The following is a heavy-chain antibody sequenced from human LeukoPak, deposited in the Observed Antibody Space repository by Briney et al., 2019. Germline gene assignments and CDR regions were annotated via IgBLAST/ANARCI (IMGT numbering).Heavy chain of an antibody. Sequence: KTSETLSLTCGVYGGSFSGYYWSWIRQPPGKGLEWIGEINHSGSTNYNPSLKSRVTISVDTSKNQFSLKLSSVTAADTAVYYCARASSSSLFDYWGQGTLVTVSS. CDR3: ARASSSSLFDY. CDR2: INHSGST. V-gene: IGHV4-34*01. CDR1: GGSFSGYY. J-gene: IGHJ4*02. D-gene: IGHD6-6*01.